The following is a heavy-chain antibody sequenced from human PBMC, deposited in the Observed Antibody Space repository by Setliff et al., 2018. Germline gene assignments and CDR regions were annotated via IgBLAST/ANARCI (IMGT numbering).Heavy chain of an antibody. CDR2: IFHSGST. D-gene: IGHD6-19*01. CDR3: VRTDYSDGRYSMDV. Sequence: SETLSLTCAVSGSSITSSNWWSWVRQPPGKGLEWIGQIFHSGSTHYNPSLKSRLTISVDQSKNQFSLKLKSVTAADTAVYYCVRTDYSDGRYSMDVWGKGTTVTVSS. CDR1: GSSITSSNW. V-gene: IGHV4-4*02. J-gene: IGHJ6*03.